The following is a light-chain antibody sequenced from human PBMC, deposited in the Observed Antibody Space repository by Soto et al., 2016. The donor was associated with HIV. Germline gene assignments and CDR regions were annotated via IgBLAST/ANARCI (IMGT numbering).Light chain of an antibody. CDR3: QSVDSSGTYRV. J-gene: IGLJ2*01. Sequence: SYELTQPPSVSVSPGQTARITCSGDALPKQYAYWYQQKPGQAPVLVIYKDSERPSGIPERFSGSSSGTTVTLTISGVQAEDEVDYYCQSVDSSGTYRVFGGGTKLTVL. V-gene: IGLV3-25*03. CDR2: KDS. CDR1: ALPKQY.